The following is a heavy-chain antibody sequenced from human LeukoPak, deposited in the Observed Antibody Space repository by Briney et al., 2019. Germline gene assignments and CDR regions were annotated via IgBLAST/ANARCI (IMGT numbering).Heavy chain of an antibody. J-gene: IGHJ5*02. CDR1: GYTFTGYY. CDR3: ASTGQQLVDGDWFDP. D-gene: IGHD6-13*01. CDR2: INPNSGGT. V-gene: IGHV1-2*02. Sequence: ASVKVSCKASGYTFTGYYMHWVRQAPGQGLEWMGWINPNSGGTNYAQKFQGRVTMTRDTSISTAYMELSRLRSDDTAVYYCASTGQQLVDGDWFDPWGQGTLVTVSP.